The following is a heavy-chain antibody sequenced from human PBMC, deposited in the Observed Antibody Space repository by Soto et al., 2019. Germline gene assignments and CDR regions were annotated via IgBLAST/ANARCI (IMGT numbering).Heavy chain of an antibody. D-gene: IGHD2-8*01. CDR2: ISGSDDAT. Sequence: GGSLRLSCAASGFTFSNYAMTWVRQAPGKGLEWVSGISGSDDATFYAASVKGRFTIARDNSKRKLFLQMNSLTAEDTALYYCAKDAIPYNGVWHAGDLWGQGPRATVSS. J-gene: IGHJ3*01. V-gene: IGHV3-23*01. CDR1: GFTFSNYA. CDR3: AKDAIPYNGVWHAGDL.